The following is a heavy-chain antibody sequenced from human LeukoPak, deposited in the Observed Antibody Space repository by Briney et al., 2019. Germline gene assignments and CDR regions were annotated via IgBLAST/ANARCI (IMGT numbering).Heavy chain of an antibody. CDR1: GYTFTGYY. CDR2: IYPNTGGT. Sequence: ASVKVSCKASGYTFTGYYMHWVRQAPGQGLEWMGWIYPNTGGTNYAQKFQGRVSMTRDTSISTAYMELSRLRSDDTAVYYCARSVDDFGVVNYTLGGINWFDPWGQGTLVTVSS. D-gene: IGHD3-3*01. CDR3: ARSVDDFGVVNYTLGGINWFDP. J-gene: IGHJ5*02. V-gene: IGHV1-2*02.